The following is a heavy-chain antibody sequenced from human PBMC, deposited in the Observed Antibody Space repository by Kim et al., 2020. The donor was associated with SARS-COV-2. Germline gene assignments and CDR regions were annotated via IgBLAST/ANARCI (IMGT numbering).Heavy chain of an antibody. V-gene: IGHV3-30*04. CDR2: ISSDSSDK. CDR1: GFTFSTYT. Sequence: GGSLRLSCAASGFTFSTYTLHWVRQAPGKGLEWVALISSDSSDKYFADSVKGRFTISRDNSKNTLYLQMNSLRHEDTAVYHCARDGPFCSSTSCYAGDAFDIWGQGTMVTVSS. D-gene: IGHD2-2*01. J-gene: IGHJ3*02. CDR3: ARDGPFCSSTSCYAGDAFDI.